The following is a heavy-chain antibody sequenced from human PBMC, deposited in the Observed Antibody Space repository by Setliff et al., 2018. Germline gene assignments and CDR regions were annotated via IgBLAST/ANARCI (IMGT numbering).Heavy chain of an antibody. Sequence: ASVKVSCKASGYTFTSYYMHWVRQAPGQGLEWMGIINPSGGSPSYAQKFQGRVTMTRGTSTSTVYMELSSLRSEDTAVYYCARVQMAYGDYSGAFDIWGQGTMVTVSS. CDR3: ARVQMAYGDYSGAFDI. CDR1: GYTFTSYY. V-gene: IGHV1-46*03. D-gene: IGHD4-17*01. J-gene: IGHJ3*02. CDR2: INPSGGSP.